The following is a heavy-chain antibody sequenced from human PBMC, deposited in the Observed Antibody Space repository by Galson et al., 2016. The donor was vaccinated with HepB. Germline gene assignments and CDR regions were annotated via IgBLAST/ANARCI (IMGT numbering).Heavy chain of an antibody. CDR3: AKLSITNIRSGYYGFPNL. CDR1: GFTFTTYA. Sequence: SLRLSCAASGFTFTTYAMSWVRQAPGKGLEWVASISGGDDNSFCADSVKGRFTLSRDNSKNTVSLQMYSLRAEDTAVYYCAKLSITNIRSGYYGFPNLWGQGTLVTVSS. V-gene: IGHV3-23*01. CDR2: ISGGDDNS. J-gene: IGHJ5*02. D-gene: IGHD3/OR15-3a*01.